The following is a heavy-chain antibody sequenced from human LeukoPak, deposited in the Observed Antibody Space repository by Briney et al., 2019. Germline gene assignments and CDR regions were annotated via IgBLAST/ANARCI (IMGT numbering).Heavy chain of an antibody. CDR3: ARSIAVADDY. V-gene: IGHV1-46*01. CDR1: GYTFTSYY. CDR2: INPSGGST. J-gene: IGHJ4*02. D-gene: IGHD6-19*01. Sequence: ASVKVSCKAPGYTFTSYYMHWVRQAPGQGLEWTGIINPSGGSTSYAQKFQGRVTMTRDTSTSTVYMELSSLRSEDTAVFYCARSIAVADDYWGQGTLVTVSS.